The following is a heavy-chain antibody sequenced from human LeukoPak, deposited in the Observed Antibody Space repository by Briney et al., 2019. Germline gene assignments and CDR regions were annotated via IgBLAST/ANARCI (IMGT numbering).Heavy chain of an antibody. D-gene: IGHD2-15*01. J-gene: IGHJ4*02. CDR2: VTGSDDST. Sequence: TGGSLRLSCAASGFSFSSVAMTWVRQAPGKGLEWVSTVTGSDDSTYYADSVKGRFTISRDYSRSTLHLQMDGLKTEDTAIYYCAKGPRLFSGHHPDSWGQGTLVTVSS. CDR1: GFSFSSVA. V-gene: IGHV3-23*01. CDR3: AKGPRLFSGHHPDS.